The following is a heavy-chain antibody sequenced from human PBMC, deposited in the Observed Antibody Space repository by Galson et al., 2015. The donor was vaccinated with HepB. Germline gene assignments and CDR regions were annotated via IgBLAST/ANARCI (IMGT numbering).Heavy chain of an antibody. CDR1: GFTFSSYA. V-gene: IGHV3-23*01. J-gene: IGHJ4*02. CDR2: ISGSGDTT. CDR3: AKDAERVTGIAVAGTGGAFDY. D-gene: IGHD6-19*01. Sequence: SLRLSCAAPGFTFSSYAMSWVRQAPGKGLEWVSTISGSGDTTYYVDSVKGRFTISRDNSKNTLYLQMNSLRAEDTAVYYCAKDAERVTGIAVAGTGGAFDYWGQGTLVTVSS.